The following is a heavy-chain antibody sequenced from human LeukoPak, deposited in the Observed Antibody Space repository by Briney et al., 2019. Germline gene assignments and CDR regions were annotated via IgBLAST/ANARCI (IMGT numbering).Heavy chain of an antibody. D-gene: IGHD3-10*01. CDR1: GFTFSSYA. J-gene: IGHJ6*02. CDR2: ISGSGGST. V-gene: IGHV3-23*01. Sequence: GGSLRLFCAASGFTFSSYAMSWVRQAPGKGLEWVSAISGSGGSTYYADSVKGRFTISRDNSKNTLYLQMNSLRAEDTAVYYCAKELGWDSALINYYYGMDVWGQGTTVTVSS. CDR3: AKELGWDSALINYYYGMDV.